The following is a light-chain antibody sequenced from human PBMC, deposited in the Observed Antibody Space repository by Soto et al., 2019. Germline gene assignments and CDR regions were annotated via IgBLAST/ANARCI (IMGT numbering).Light chain of an antibody. CDR3: GTWDSSRSVSWG. CDR2: DNN. V-gene: IGLV1-51*01. J-gene: IGLJ3*02. Sequence: QSVLTQPPSVSAAPGQKVTISCSGSSSNIGNNYVSWYQQLPGTAPKLLIYDNNKRPLGMLDRFSGSKSGTSATLGITGLQTGDEADYYGGTWDSSRSVSWGVGGGTKLTVL. CDR1: SSNIGNNY.